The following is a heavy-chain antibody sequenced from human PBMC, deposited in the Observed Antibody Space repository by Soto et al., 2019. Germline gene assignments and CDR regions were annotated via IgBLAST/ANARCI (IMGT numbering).Heavy chain of an antibody. CDR2: IYPGDSDT. J-gene: IGHJ3*02. V-gene: IGHV5-51*01. Sequence: GESLKISCKGSGYSFTSYWIGWVRQMPGKGLEWMGIIYPGDSDTRYSPSFQGQVTISADKSISTADLQWSSLKASDTAMYYCARPPLGTFDYDAFDIWGQGTMVTVSS. D-gene: IGHD7-27*01. CDR1: GYSFTSYW. CDR3: ARPPLGTFDYDAFDI.